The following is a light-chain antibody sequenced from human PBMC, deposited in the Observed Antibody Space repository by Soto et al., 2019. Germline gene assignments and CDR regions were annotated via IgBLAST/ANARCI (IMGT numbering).Light chain of an antibody. V-gene: IGKV1-39*01. Sequence: DIQMTQSPSSLSASVGDRVTISCRASQTISTYLNWYQKKPGNAPKLLIFGASSLHSGVPSRFGGSGSGTDFTLTISDLQPEDFATYYCHQSYETPHTFDGGTNVEI. CDR2: GAS. J-gene: IGKJ4*01. CDR1: QTISTY. CDR3: HQSYETPHT.